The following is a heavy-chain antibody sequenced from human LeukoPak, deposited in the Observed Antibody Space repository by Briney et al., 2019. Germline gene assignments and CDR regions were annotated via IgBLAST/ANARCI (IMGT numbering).Heavy chain of an antibody. J-gene: IGHJ4*02. Sequence: SETLSLTCTVSGGSISSGGYYWSWIRQHPGKGLEWIGYIFYSGSTYYNPSLKSRVTISVDTSKNQFSLKLSSVTAADTAVYYCARAPGYYYNFDYWGQGTLVTVSS. D-gene: IGHD3-22*01. CDR1: GGSISSGGYY. V-gene: IGHV4-31*03. CDR3: ARAPGYYYNFDY. CDR2: IFYSGST.